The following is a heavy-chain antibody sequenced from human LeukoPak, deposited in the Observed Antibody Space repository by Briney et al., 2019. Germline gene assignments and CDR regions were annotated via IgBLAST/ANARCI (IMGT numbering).Heavy chain of an antibody. CDR3: AKTRGDYLYFDY. V-gene: IGHV3-23*01. CDR1: GFTFSRLA. Sequence: GGSLRLSCAASGFTFSRLAMTWVRQAPGKGLEWVSTISASGPYYADSVKGRFTISRDNSKNTLYLQMNSLRAEDTAVYYCAKTRGDYLYFDYWGQGTLVTVSS. J-gene: IGHJ4*02. CDR2: ISASGP. D-gene: IGHD4-17*01.